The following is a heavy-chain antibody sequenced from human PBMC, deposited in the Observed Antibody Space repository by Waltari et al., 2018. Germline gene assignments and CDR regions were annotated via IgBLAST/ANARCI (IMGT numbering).Heavy chain of an antibody. Sequence: QLVESGGGLVQPGGSLRLSCSASGFRFSKSAMHWVRQAPGKGLEYVSTIGTNGATKHYADSVKGRFTISRDNSNNSVYLQMNDLRPEDTAHYYCVKGKEVADNDSWGQGVPVTVSS. CDR2: IGTNGATK. D-gene: IGHD6-19*01. J-gene: IGHJ4*02. V-gene: IGHV3-64D*08. CDR3: VKGKEVADNDS. CDR1: GFRFSKSA.